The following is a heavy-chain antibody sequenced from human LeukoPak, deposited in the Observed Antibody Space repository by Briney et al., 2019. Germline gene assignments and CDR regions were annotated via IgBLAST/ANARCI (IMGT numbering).Heavy chain of an antibody. J-gene: IGHJ3*02. CDR1: GGSISSSSYY. D-gene: IGHD3-10*01. Sequence: SETLSLTCTVSGGSISSSSYYWGWIRQPPGKGLEWIGSIYYSGSTYYNPSLKSRVTISVDTSKNQFSLKLSSVTAADTAVYYCAREGYGSGSIAFDIWGQGTMVTVSS. CDR3: AREGYGSGSIAFDI. V-gene: IGHV4-39*07. CDR2: IYYSGST.